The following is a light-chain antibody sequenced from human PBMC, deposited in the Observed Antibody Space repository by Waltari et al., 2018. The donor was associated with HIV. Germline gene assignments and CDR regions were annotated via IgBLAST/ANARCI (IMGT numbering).Light chain of an antibody. CDR3: LQHYDYPRT. CDR2: AAS. J-gene: IGKJ2*01. V-gene: IGKV1-17*01. Sequence: DIQMTHSPSSLSASVVDRVTITCRASQGIRNALGWYQQKPGEAPKRLSYAASTLQNGVSSRFSGSGSGTAFTLTITSLQPEDVATYYCLQHYDYPRTFGQGTKLEIK. CDR1: QGIRNA.